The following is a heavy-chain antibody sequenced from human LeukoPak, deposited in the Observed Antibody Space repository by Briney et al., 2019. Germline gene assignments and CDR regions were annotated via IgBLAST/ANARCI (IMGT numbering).Heavy chain of an antibody. V-gene: IGHV4-38-2*02. D-gene: IGHD2-2*01. CDR3: AREPDQLLQFFDY. Sequence: PSETLSLTCTVSGYSISSGYYWGWIRQPPGKGLEWIGSIYHSGSTYYNPSLKSRVTISVDTSKNQFSLKLSSVTAADTAVYYCAREPDQLLQFFDYWGQGTLVTVSS. CDR1: GYSISSGYY. J-gene: IGHJ4*02. CDR2: IYHSGST.